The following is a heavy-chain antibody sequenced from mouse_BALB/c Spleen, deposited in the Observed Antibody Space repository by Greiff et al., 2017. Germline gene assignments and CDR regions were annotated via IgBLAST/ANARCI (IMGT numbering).Heavy chain of an antibody. V-gene: IGHV7-3*02. CDR1: GFTFTDYY. CDR2: IRNKANGYTT. D-gene: IGHD1-1*01. J-gene: IGHJ3*01. CDR3: ARDKAYGSSYGFAY. Sequence: EVKLMESGGGLVQPGGSLRLSCATSGFTFTDYYMSWVRQPPGKALEWLGFIRNKANGYTTEYSASVKGRFTISRDNSQSILYLQMNTLRAEDSATYYCARDKAYGSSYGFAYWGQGTLVTVSA.